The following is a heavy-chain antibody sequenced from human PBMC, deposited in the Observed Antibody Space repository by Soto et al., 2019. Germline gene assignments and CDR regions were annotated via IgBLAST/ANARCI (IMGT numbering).Heavy chain of an antibody. J-gene: IGHJ3*02. CDR3: APHVYCSCGSCPYDAFAI. V-gene: IGHV3-23*01. D-gene: IGHD2-15*01. Sequence: EVQVLESGGGLVEPGGSLRLACEASGITFSNYLMTWIRQAPGKGLEWVSTITAGGAGTYYADSVKSRFTMSRGTSKNTLYLPMNGLRAEDTSVDYCAPHVYCSCGSCPYDAFAIRCQGTMYTFAS. CDR2: ITAGGAGT. CDR1: GITFSNYL.